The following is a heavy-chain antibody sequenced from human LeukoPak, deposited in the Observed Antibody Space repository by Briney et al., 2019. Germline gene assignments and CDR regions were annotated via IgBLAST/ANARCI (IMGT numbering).Heavy chain of an antibody. CDR1: GGSFSGYY. Sequence: SETLSLTCAVYGGSFSGYYWSWIRQPPGKGLEWIGEINHSGSTNYNPSLKSRVTISVDTSKNQFSLKLRSVTAADTAVYYCASAVGNKWYFGKYYMDVWGKGTTVTISS. CDR3: ASAVGNKWYFGKYYMDV. CDR2: INHSGST. V-gene: IGHV4-34*01. J-gene: IGHJ6*03. D-gene: IGHD3-9*01.